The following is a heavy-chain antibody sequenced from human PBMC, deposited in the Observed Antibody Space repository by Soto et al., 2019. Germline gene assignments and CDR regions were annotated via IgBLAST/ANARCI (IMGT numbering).Heavy chain of an antibody. CDR2: INKNGFTI. V-gene: IGHV3-48*02. CDR3: ARGAVTGTSLFDY. D-gene: IGHD6-19*01. Sequence: GGSLRLSCAVSGFTLTTYSMNWVRQAPGKGLEWISFINKNGFTIYYTDSVKGRFTISRDYAKNSLYLQMDSLRHEDTAVYYCARGAVTGTSLFDYWGLGTLVTVSS. J-gene: IGHJ4*02. CDR1: GFTLTTYS.